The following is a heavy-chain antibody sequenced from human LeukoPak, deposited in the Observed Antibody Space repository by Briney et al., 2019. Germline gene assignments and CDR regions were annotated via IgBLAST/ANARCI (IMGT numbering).Heavy chain of an antibody. CDR1: GYTFSSYS. J-gene: IGHJ4*02. CDR2: ISVRSNYI. V-gene: IGHV3-21*01. D-gene: IGHD3-22*01. Sequence: PGGSLRLSYVASGYTFSSYSINWVRHAPGKGLEWVSSISVRSNYIYYADSVRGRFSISRDDARDSLYLQMNSLRAEDTAVYFCVRLRRNSDTSGFYYYYDFWGQGTLVTVSS. CDR3: VRLRRNSDTSGFYYYYDF.